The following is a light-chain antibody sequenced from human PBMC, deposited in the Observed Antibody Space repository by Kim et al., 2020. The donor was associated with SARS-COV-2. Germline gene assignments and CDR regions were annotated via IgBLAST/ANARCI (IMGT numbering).Light chain of an antibody. Sequence: EIVLTQSPAPLSLSPGERATLSCRVSQSVSSYLAWYQQKPGQAPRLLIYDASNRATGIPARFSGSGSGTDFTLTISSLEPEDFAVYYCQQRSNWRLTFGGGTKVDIK. CDR1: QSVSSY. J-gene: IGKJ4*01. V-gene: IGKV3-11*01. CDR3: QQRSNWRLT. CDR2: DAS.